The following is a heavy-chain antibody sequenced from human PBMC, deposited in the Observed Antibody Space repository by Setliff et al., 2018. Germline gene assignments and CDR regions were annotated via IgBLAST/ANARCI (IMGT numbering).Heavy chain of an antibody. J-gene: IGHJ4*02. Sequence: ASVKVSCKASGYTFTNYGLSWVRQAPGQGLEWMGWISGYNGNTNYAQKLQGRVTMTTDTSTSTAYMELRSLRSDDTAVYYCARDKELRGDYVDYWGQGTLVTVSS. D-gene: IGHD2-21*01. CDR2: ISGYNGNT. CDR1: GYTFTNYG. V-gene: IGHV1-18*01. CDR3: ARDKELRGDYVDY.